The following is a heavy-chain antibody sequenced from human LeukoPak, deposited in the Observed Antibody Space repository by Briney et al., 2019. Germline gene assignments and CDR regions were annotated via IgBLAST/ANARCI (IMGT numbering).Heavy chain of an antibody. Sequence: GGSLRLSCAGSGFTFSSYAMSWVRQAPGKGLEWVSAISGSGGSTYYADSVKGRFTISRDNSKNTLYLQMNSLRAEDTAVYYCAKVPAAYNWFDPWGQGTLVTVSS. CDR3: AKVPAAYNWFDP. J-gene: IGHJ5*02. V-gene: IGHV3-23*01. D-gene: IGHD2-2*01. CDR2: ISGSGGST. CDR1: GFTFSSYA.